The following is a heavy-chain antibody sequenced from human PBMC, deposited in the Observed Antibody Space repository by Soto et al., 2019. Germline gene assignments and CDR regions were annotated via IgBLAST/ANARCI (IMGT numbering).Heavy chain of an antibody. CDR3: ASYIDY. Sequence: GGSLRLSCAASGFTFSSYSMNWVRQAPGKGLEWVSYISSSSRTIYYADSVKGRFTISRDNAKNSLYLQMNSLRAEDTAVYYCASYIDYWGQGTLVTVSS. CDR2: ISSSSRTI. CDR1: GFTFSSYS. J-gene: IGHJ4*02. V-gene: IGHV3-48*01.